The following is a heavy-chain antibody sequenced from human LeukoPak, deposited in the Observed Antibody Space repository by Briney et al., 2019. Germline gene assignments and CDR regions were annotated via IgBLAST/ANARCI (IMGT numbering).Heavy chain of an antibody. V-gene: IGHV3-30*04. Sequence: PGGSLRLSCAASGFTFSSYAMHWVRQAPGKGLEWVAVISYDGSNKYYADSVKGRFTISRDNSKNTLYLQMNSLRAEDTAVYYCARDYKYAFDNWGQGTLVTVSS. J-gene: IGHJ4*02. CDR3: ARDYKYAFDN. CDR1: GFTFSSYA. CDR2: ISYDGSNK. D-gene: IGHD5-24*01.